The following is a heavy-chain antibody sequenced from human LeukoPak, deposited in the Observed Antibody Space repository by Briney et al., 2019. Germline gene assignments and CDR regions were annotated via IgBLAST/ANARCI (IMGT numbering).Heavy chain of an antibody. CDR3: ARDTGVAVAGLYDHYGLDV. J-gene: IGHJ6*02. CDR1: GFTLSSYR. Sequence: GGSLRLSCATSGFTLSSYRMTWVRQAPGKGLECVLFISSGSRTIYYADSVKGRFTVSKDNAKNPLFLQMNSLRDEDTAVYYCARDTGVAVAGLYDHYGLDVWGQGTTVTVSS. D-gene: IGHD6-19*01. V-gene: IGHV3-48*02. CDR2: ISSGSRTI.